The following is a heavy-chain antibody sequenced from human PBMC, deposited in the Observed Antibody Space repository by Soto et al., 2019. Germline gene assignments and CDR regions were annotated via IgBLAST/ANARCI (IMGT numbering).Heavy chain of an antibody. Sequence: GASVKVSCKASGGTFSSYAISWVRQAPGQGLEWMGGIIPIFGTANYAQKFQGRVTITADESTSTAYMELSSLRSEDTAVYYCAVNYYDSSGYQYYFDYWGQGTLVTVSS. CDR1: GGTFSSYA. CDR2: IIPIFGTA. D-gene: IGHD3-22*01. V-gene: IGHV1-69*13. J-gene: IGHJ4*02. CDR3: AVNYYDSSGYQYYFDY.